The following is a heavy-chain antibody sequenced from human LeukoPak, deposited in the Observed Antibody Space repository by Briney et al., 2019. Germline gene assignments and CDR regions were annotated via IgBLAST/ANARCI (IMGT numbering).Heavy chain of an antibody. CDR2: MNPKSGNT. J-gene: IGHJ5*02. CDR1: GYTFSSDD. Sequence: ASVKVSCKASGYTFSSDDINWVRQAPGQGLEWMGWMNPKSGNTGYAQKFLGRVTMTRNTSISTAYMELSRLRPEDTAVYYCARGRVFPGVAPRQVWFDPWGQGTPVTVSS. V-gene: IGHV1-8*02. D-gene: IGHD3-10*01. CDR3: ARGRVFPGVAPRQVWFDP.